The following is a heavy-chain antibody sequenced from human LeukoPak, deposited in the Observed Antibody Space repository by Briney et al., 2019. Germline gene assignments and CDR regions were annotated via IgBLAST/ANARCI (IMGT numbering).Heavy chain of an antibody. J-gene: IGHJ3*01. V-gene: IGHV3-7*01. D-gene: IGHD6-13*01. CDR1: GFTFSNVY. CDR3: VVYKYILSWSAFDF. Sequence: GGSLRLSCAASGFTFSNVYMTWVRQAPGKGLEWVADIRQDGSDKYYVDSVKGRFIISRDNAKKSVSLHMNNLRVEDTAVYYCVVYKYILSWSAFDFWGRGTMVTVSS. CDR2: IRQDGSDK.